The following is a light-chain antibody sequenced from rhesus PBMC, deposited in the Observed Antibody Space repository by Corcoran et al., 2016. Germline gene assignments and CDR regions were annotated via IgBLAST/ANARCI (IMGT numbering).Light chain of an antibody. CDR1: RGISNY. V-gene: IGKV1-43*02. CDR3: LQYNSDPLT. J-gene: IGKJ3*01. Sequence: DIQMTQSPSSLSASVGDRVTITCRASRGISNYLSWYQQKPGKPPKLLIYDASTLQSGVPSRFSGRGSGTDFTLTISSLQPEDFATYYCLQYNSDPLTFGPGTKLDIK. CDR2: DAS.